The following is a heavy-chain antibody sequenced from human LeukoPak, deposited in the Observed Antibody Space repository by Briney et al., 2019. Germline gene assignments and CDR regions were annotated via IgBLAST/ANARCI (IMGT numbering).Heavy chain of an antibody. V-gene: IGHV4-59*08. J-gene: IGHJ4*02. CDR3: ARHHCTSTSCQFDY. Sequence: SETLSLTCTVSGGSISGSYWSWIRQPPRKGLEWIGYIYYSGSTNYNPSLKSRVTISLDTSQNQFSLKLSSVTAADTAVYYCARHHCTSTSCQFDYWGQGTLVTVSS. CDR2: IYYSGST. D-gene: IGHD2-2*01. CDR1: GGSISGSY.